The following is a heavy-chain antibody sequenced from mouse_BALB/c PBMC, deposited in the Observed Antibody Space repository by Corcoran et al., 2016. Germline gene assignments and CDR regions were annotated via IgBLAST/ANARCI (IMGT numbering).Heavy chain of an antibody. Sequence: EVQLQQSGAELVRPGALVKLSCKASGFNIKDYYMHWVKQRPEQDLEWIGWIDPENGNTIYDPKFQGKASITADTSSNTAYLQLSSLTSEDTAVDYCSSFYYDYAWFAYWGQGTLVTVSA. D-gene: IGHD2-4*01. CDR3: SSFYYDYAWFAY. CDR1: GFNIKDYY. CDR2: IDPENGNT. V-gene: IGHV14-1*02. J-gene: IGHJ3*01.